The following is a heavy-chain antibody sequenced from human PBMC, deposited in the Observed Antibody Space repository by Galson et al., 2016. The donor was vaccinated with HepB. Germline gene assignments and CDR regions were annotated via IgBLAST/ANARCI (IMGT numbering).Heavy chain of an antibody. J-gene: IGHJ4*02. CDR2: IYPGDSDI. Sequence: QSGAEVKKPGESLRISCKASGYSFTNYWIGWVRQMPGEGLEWMGIIYPGDSDIRYNSSFQGQVTISADKSITTAYLQRGSLKTSDSAIYFCARRDRDCSGGTCFSRNFDYWGQGTLVSVSS. CDR1: GYSFTNYW. D-gene: IGHD2-15*01. V-gene: IGHV5-51*01. CDR3: ARRDRDCSGGTCFSRNFDY.